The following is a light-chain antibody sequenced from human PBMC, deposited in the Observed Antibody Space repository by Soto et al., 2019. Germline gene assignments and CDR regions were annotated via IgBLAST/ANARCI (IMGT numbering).Light chain of an antibody. J-gene: IGLJ2*01. Sequence: QSALTQPPSASGSPGQSVTISCTGTSSDVGGYNYVSWYQQHPGKAPKLMIYEVIKRPSGVPDRFSGSKSGNTSSLTVSGLQAEAEADYYCRSYAGSNNLKVFGGGTKLTVL. CDR1: SSDVGGYNY. V-gene: IGLV2-8*01. CDR2: EVI. CDR3: RSYAGSNNLKV.